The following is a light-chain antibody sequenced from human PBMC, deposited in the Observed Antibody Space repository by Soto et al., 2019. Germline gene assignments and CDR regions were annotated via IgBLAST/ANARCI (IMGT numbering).Light chain of an antibody. Sequence: DIQMTQSPSTLSASVGDRVTITCRASQRIGSWFAWCQQKPGKVPKFLIYKASTLESGVPSRFSGSGSGTEFTLPISSLQPDDFATYYFQQYNTYPLTFGGGTKVEIK. J-gene: IGKJ4*01. CDR2: KAS. V-gene: IGKV1-5*03. CDR3: QQYNTYPLT. CDR1: QRIGSW.